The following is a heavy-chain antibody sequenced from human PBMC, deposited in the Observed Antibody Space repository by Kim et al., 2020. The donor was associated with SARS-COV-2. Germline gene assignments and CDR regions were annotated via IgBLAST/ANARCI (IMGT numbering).Heavy chain of an antibody. D-gene: IGHD1-26*01. CDR3: AKPSYGSSKYYFDS. V-gene: IGHV3-23*01. J-gene: IGHJ4*02. Sequence: FAQSVKGRFAISRDNSKNTMYLQMNSLRVEDDAVYYCAKPSYGSSKYYFDSWGQGISVTVSS.